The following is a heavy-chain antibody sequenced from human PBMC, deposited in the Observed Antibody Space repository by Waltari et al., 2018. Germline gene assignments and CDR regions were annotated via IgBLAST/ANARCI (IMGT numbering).Heavy chain of an antibody. D-gene: IGHD1-26*01. V-gene: IGHV3-48*03. J-gene: IGHJ5*02. Sequence: VQLVESGGGLVQPGGSLRLYCAASGFTFSNYKFNWVRQAPGNGLELVSFLSSGGGTIFYPESVKGRFTISRDDAKSSLYLQMNSLRAEDTAVYYCVREGSGFDPWGQGTQVTVSS. CDR2: LSSGGGTI. CDR1: GFTFSNYK. CDR3: VREGSGFDP.